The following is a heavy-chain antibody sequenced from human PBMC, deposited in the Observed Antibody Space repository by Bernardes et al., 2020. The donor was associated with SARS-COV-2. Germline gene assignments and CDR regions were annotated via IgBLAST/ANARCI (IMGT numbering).Heavy chain of an antibody. Sequence: GGSLRLSCAASGFTVSSNYVTWVRQAPGKGLEWVSVLYSADSTYYADSVRGRFTISRDNSRNTMYLQMNSLRAEDTAVYFCARARGWYAAMDVWGQGTTVTVSS. D-gene: IGHD6-19*01. CDR2: LYSADST. CDR3: ARARGWYAAMDV. J-gene: IGHJ6*02. CDR1: GFTVSSNY. V-gene: IGHV3-66*02.